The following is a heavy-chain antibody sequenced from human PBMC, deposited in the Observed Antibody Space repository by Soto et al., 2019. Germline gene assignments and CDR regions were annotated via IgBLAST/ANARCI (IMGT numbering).Heavy chain of an antibody. Sequence: PGGSLRLSCAASCHTISTNYMTWVRQAPGKGLEWVSLIHSGGDTYYADSVQGRFTLTRDSFKNTLYLQMNNVRAEDTAVYNCARGGSLFYYYGIDVWGQGTTVTVSS. CDR3: ARGGSLFYYYGIDV. CDR2: IHSGGDT. J-gene: IGHJ6*02. V-gene: IGHV3-53*01. D-gene: IGHD3-16*01. CDR1: CHTISTNY.